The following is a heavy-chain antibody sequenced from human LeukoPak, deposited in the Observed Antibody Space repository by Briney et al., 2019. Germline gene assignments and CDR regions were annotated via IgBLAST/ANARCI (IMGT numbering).Heavy chain of an antibody. D-gene: IGHD6-13*01. CDR3: ARDSSSWYGFDY. CDR2: IYYSGST. CDR1: GGSISSYY. J-gene: IGHJ4*02. V-gene: IGHV4-59*01. Sequence: NASETLSLTCTVAGGSISSYYWSWIRQPPGKGLEWIGYIYYSGSTNYNPSLKSRVTISVDTSKNQFSLKLSSVTAADTAVYYCARDSSSWYGFDYWGQGTLVTVSS.